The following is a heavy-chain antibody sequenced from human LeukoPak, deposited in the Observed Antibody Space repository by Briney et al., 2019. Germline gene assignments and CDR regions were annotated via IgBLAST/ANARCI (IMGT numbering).Heavy chain of an antibody. J-gene: IGHJ4*02. Sequence: GASVKVSCKVSGYTLTELSMHWVRQAPGKGLEWMGGFDPEDGETIYAQKFQGRVTMTEDTSTDTASMELSSLRSEDTAVYYCATGPAPSSGYYYPFEDYWGQGTLVTVSS. V-gene: IGHV1-24*01. CDR3: ATGPAPSSGYYYPFEDY. D-gene: IGHD3-22*01. CDR2: FDPEDGET. CDR1: GYTLTELS.